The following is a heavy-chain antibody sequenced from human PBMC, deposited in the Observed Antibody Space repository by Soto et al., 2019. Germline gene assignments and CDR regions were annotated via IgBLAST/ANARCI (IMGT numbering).Heavy chain of an antibody. V-gene: IGHV5-10-1*01. Sequence: QVPGKGLQWMGKIDPSDSYTKYSPSFQGHVTMSVDESVTTAYLQWSSVRASDTAIYYCTRDQYDLRNGYQDAFDIWGQGTIVVVS. CDR2: IDPSDSYT. CDR3: TRDQYDLRNGYQDAFDI. J-gene: IGHJ3*02. D-gene: IGHD3-3*01.